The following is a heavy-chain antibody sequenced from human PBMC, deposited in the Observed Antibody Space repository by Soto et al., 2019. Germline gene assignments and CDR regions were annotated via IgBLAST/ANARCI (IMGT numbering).Heavy chain of an antibody. D-gene: IGHD6-13*01. CDR1: GGSFSGYY. CDR2: INHSGST. CDR3: ARERVRRGFDY. Sequence: QVQLQQWGAGLLKPSETLSLTCAVYGGSFSGYYWSWVRQPPGKGLEWIGEINHSGSTNYNTSLKNRVTISVDTSKNQFSLKLSAVTAADTAVYYCARERVRRGFDYWGQGTLVTASS. V-gene: IGHV4-34*01. J-gene: IGHJ4*02.